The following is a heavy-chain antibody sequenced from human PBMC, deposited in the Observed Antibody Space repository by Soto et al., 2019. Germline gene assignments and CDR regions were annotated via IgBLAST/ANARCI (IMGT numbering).Heavy chain of an antibody. CDR2: IYYAGST. CDR3: AHRPGRDGLNWFDP. D-gene: IGHD2-21*02. V-gene: IGHV4-59*08. CDR1: GGSMMSYY. J-gene: IGHJ5*02. Sequence: PSETLSLTCTVSGGSMMSYYWSWIRQPPGRGLEWIGFIYYAGSTKYNPSLNSRVTISVDTSKNQFSLTVTSVTAADTATYYCAHRPGRDGLNWFDPWGQGILVTVSS.